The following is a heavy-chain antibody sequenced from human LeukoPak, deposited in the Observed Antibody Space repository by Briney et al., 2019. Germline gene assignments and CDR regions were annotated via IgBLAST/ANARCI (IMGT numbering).Heavy chain of an antibody. Sequence: GGSLRLSCAASGFTFNSYAMARVRQSPGKGLEWVSCITGDGEYTYHTDSVKGRFTISRDNSKNTLYVQMNSLRAEDTAVYYCAKGTLGSCSGGSCYPLDYWGQGTLVTVSS. CDR3: AKGTLGSCSGGSCYPLDY. CDR2: ITGDGEYT. D-gene: IGHD2-15*01. V-gene: IGHV3-23*01. J-gene: IGHJ4*02. CDR1: GFTFNSYA.